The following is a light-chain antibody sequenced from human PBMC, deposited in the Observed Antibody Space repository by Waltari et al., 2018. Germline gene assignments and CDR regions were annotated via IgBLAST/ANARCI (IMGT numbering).Light chain of an antibody. CDR3: LMYMGSGIWV. V-gene: IGLV8-61*02. J-gene: IGLJ2*01. CDR1: SGSISSTSY. CDR2: KIN. Sequence: QTVVTQEPSLSVSPGGTVTLTCALSSGSISSTSYVSWYRQTPGQAPRTLIYKINSRAAGVPDCFSGSFLGNKAALTITGAQADDESDYYCLMYMGSGIWVFGGGTKVTVL.